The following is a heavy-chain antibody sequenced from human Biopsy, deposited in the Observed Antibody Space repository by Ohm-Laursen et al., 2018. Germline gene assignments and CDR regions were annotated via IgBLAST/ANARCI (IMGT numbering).Heavy chain of an antibody. J-gene: IGHJ4*02. CDR2: IYDRGST. CDR1: GDSVSSGSFY. CDR3: ARGMRSSGWPYFDS. V-gene: IGHV4-61*01. D-gene: IGHD6-19*01. Sequence: DTLSLTCSVSGDSVSSGSFYWTWIRQPPGQGLEYIGYIYDRGSTANYNPSLESRVTMSVDMPKNQFSLKLSSVTAADTAIYYCARGMRSSGWPYFDSWGQGTRVTVSS.